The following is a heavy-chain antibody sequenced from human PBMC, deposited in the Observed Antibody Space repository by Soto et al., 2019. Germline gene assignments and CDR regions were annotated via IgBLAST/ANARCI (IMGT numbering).Heavy chain of an antibody. CDR2: GNPTGGAT. D-gene: IGHD2-21*02. Sequence: QVQLVQSGAEVRQPGASVKVSCKASGYNFASYFIHWVRRAPGQGLEWMGLGNPTGGATSYAQKFQGRVTMTRDTSTSTVYMELSSLSSDDTAVYYCARGGDDDRFDYWGQGTLVTVSS. CDR3: ARGGDDDRFDY. CDR1: GYNFASYF. V-gene: IGHV1-46*03. J-gene: IGHJ4*02.